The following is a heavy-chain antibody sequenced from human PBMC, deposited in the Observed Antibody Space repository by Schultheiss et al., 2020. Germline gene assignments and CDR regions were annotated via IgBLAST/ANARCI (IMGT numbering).Heavy chain of an antibody. V-gene: IGHV1-69*13. J-gene: IGHJ5*02. CDR1: GGTFSSYA. Sequence: SVKVSCKASGGTFSSYAISWVRQAPGQGLEWMGGIIPIFGTANYAQKFQGRVTITADESTSTAYMELSSLRAEDTAVYYCARDILTIFGVVLANWFDPWGQGTLVTVSS. D-gene: IGHD3-3*01. CDR2: IIPIFGTA. CDR3: ARDILTIFGVVLANWFDP.